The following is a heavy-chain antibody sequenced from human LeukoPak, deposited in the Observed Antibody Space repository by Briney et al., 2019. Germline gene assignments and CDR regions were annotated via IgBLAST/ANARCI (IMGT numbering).Heavy chain of an antibody. Sequence: SVKVSCKASGGTFSSYAISWVRQAPGQGLEWMGGIIPIFGTANYVQKFQGRVTITADESTSTAYMELSSLRSEDTAVYYCARVRYCSSTSCYPGRPSFDYWGQGTLVTVSS. CDR3: ARVRYCSSTSCYPGRPSFDY. J-gene: IGHJ4*02. CDR1: GGTFSSYA. CDR2: IIPIFGTA. D-gene: IGHD2-2*01. V-gene: IGHV1-69*13.